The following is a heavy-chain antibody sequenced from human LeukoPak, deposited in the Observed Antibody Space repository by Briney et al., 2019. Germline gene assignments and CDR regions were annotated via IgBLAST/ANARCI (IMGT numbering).Heavy chain of an antibody. V-gene: IGHV4-59*01. CDR1: GGSISSYY. J-gene: IGHJ4*02. D-gene: IGHD4-17*01. CDR3: ARGLGVTTVTTLDY. Sequence: SETLSLTCTVSGGSISSYYWSWIRQPPGKGLEWIGYIYYSGSTNYNPSLNSRVTILVDTSKNQFSLRLSSVTAAHTAVYYCARGLGVTTVTTLDYWGRGTLVTVSS. CDR2: IYYSGST.